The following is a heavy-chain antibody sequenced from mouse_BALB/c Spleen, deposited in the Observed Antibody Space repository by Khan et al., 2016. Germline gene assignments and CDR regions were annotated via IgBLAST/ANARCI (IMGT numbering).Heavy chain of an antibody. V-gene: IGHV1S136*01. CDR3: ARYYYRYGYYFDY. Sequence: VQLQQSGPELVKPGASVKMSCKASGYTFTSYVMHWVKQKPGQGLEWIGYINPYNDGTKYNEKFKGKATLTSDKSSSTAYMELSSLTSEDSAVNYCARYYYRYGYYFDYWGQGTTLTVSS. CDR1: GYTFTSYV. CDR2: INPYNDGT. D-gene: IGHD2-14*01. J-gene: IGHJ2*01.